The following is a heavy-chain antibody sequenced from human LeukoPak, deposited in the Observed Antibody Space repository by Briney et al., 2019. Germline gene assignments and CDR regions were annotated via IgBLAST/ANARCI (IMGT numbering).Heavy chain of an antibody. CDR2: IYSGGST. CDR1: GFTVSSNY. D-gene: IGHD1-26*01. Sequence: GGSLRLSYAASGFTVSSNYMSRVRQAPGKGLEWVSVIYSGGSTYHADSVKGRFTISRDNSKNTLYLQMNSLRDEDTAVYYCARIVAGGAFDIWGQGTMVTVSS. J-gene: IGHJ3*02. CDR3: ARIVAGGAFDI. V-gene: IGHV3-66*01.